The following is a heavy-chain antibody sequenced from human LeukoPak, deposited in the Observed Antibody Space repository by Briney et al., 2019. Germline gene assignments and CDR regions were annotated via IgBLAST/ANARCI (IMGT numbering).Heavy chain of an antibody. CDR1: GFTFSSYS. CDR2: ISSSSSYI. D-gene: IGHD3-10*01. V-gene: IGHV3-21*01. CDR3: ATTMVRGVIINGGNWFDP. Sequence: PGGSLRLSCAASGFTFSSYSMNWVRQAPGKGLEWVSSISSSSSYIYYADLVKGRFTISRDNAKNSLYLQMNSLRAEDTAVYYCATTMVRGVIINGGNWFDPWGQGTLVTVSS. J-gene: IGHJ5*02.